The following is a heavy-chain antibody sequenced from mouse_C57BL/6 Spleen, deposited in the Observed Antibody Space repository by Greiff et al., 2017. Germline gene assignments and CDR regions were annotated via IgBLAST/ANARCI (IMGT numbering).Heavy chain of an antibody. J-gene: IGHJ4*01. D-gene: IGHD2-5*01. V-gene: IGHV1-64*01. CDR2: IHPNSGST. CDR3: ARRSNYRGLYAMDY. Sequence: QVQLQQPGAELVKPGASVKLSCKASGYTFTSYWMHWVKQRPGQGLEWIGMIHPNSGSTNYNEKFKSKATLTVDKSSSTAYMQLSSLTSEDSAVYYGARRSNYRGLYAMDYWGQGTSVTVSS. CDR1: GYTFTSYW.